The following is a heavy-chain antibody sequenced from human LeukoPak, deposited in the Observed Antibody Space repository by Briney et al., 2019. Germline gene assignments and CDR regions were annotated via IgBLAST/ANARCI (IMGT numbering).Heavy chain of an antibody. CDR2: ISVNGSRV. J-gene: IGHJ4*02. D-gene: IGHD3-16*01. V-gene: IGHV3-23*01. CDR1: GFIFSTYT. CDR3: APIGGWGTYPLDY. Sequence: GGSQRLSCTTSGFIFSTYTMNWVRQAPGMGLEWIASISVNGSRVMYADYVLGRFTISRDNSKNTLYLQLSTLRADDTAVYYCAPIGGWGTYPLDYWGQGPLVTVSS.